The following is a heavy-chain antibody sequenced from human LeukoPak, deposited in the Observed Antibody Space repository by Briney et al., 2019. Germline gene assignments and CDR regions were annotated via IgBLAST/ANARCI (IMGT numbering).Heavy chain of an antibody. CDR2: INHSGST. Sequence: PSETLSLTCTVSGGSISSSSYYWSWIRQPPGKGLEWIGEINHSGSTNYNPSLKSRVTISVDTSKNQFSLKLSSVTAADTAVYYCARGRRIRLGELSLRYWGQGTLVTVSS. J-gene: IGHJ4*02. CDR1: GGSISSSSYY. CDR3: ARGRRIRLGELSLRY. D-gene: IGHD3-16*02. V-gene: IGHV4-39*07.